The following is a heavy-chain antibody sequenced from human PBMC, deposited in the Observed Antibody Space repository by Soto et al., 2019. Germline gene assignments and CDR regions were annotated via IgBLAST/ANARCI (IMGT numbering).Heavy chain of an antibody. J-gene: IGHJ4*02. Sequence: SETLSLTCTVSGGSISSGGYYWSWIRQPPGKGLEWIGYIYYSGSTNYNPSLKSRVTISVDTSKNQFSLKLSSVTAADTAVYYCARVNDYGDYVDPTFDYWGQGTLVTVSS. CDR1: GGSISSGGYY. CDR3: ARVNDYGDYVDPTFDY. D-gene: IGHD4-17*01. V-gene: IGHV4-61*08. CDR2: IYYSGST.